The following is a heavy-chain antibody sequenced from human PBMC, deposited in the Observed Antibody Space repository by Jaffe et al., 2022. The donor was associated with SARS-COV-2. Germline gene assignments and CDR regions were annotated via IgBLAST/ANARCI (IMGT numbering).Heavy chain of an antibody. CDR1: GFSFNNYG. Sequence: QVQLVESGGGVVQPGTSLRLSCAASGFSFNNYGIHWVRQAPGKGLEWVAVIWYDGTNKYYADSVKGRFTVSRDNSKNTLYLQMNSPRAEDTAVYYCARDRGSLGSGSYSQVDYWGQGTLVIVSS. CDR3: ARDRGSLGSGSYSQVDY. CDR2: IWYDGTNK. J-gene: IGHJ4*02. D-gene: IGHD3-10*01. V-gene: IGHV3-33*01.